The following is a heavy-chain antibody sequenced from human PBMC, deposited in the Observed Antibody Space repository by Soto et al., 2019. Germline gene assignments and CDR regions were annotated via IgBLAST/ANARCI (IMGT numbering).Heavy chain of an antibody. CDR2: ISAYNGNT. CDR3: ARAGQQPVDY. CDR1: GYTFTSYG. Sequence: GSVKVSCKASGYTFTSYGTSLVRQAPGQGLEWMGWISAYNGNTNYAQKLQGRVTMTTDTSTRTAYMELRSLRSDDTPVYYCARAGQQPVDYWGQGTLVTVSS. D-gene: IGHD6-13*01. J-gene: IGHJ4*02. V-gene: IGHV1-18*01.